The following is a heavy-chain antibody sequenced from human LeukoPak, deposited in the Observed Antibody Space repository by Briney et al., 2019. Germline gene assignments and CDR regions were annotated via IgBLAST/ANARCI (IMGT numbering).Heavy chain of an antibody. CDR1: GFTFSSYA. Sequence: GGSLRLSCAASGFTFSSYAMSWVRQAPGKGLEWVSGISGSGGSTYYADSVKGRFTISRDNSKNTLYLQMNSLRAEDTALYYCAKAHAKYDSSGYAVDYWGQGTLVTVSS. J-gene: IGHJ4*02. CDR2: ISGSGGST. V-gene: IGHV3-23*01. CDR3: AKAHAKYDSSGYAVDY. D-gene: IGHD3-22*01.